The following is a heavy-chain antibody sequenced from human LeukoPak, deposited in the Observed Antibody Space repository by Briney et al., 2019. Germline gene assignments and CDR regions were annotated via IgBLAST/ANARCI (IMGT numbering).Heavy chain of an antibody. CDR2: IYYSGST. CDR1: GGFVSSGSYY. Sequence: SETLSLTCTVSGGFVSSGSYYWSWIRQPPGKGLEWIGYIYYSGSTNYNPSLKSRVTISVDTSKNQFSLKLSSVTAADTAVYYCARGVSSGYYYEENYFDYWGQGTLVTVSS. V-gene: IGHV4-61*01. D-gene: IGHD3-22*01. CDR3: ARGVSSGYYYEENYFDY. J-gene: IGHJ4*02.